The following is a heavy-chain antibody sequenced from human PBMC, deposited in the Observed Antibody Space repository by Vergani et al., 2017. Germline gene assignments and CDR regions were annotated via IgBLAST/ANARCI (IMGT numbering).Heavy chain of an antibody. CDR2: IKGDGSIT. Sequence: DVHLAESGGGFFQPGGSLRLSCSASGFSFNSYWMHCVRQVPGKGLLWVSRIKGDGSITAYADSVKGRFTISRDNAQNTLYLQMNSLRVEDTGVYYCARARCIETCYMSNWLDSWGQGTLVTVSS. V-gene: IGHV3-74*03. J-gene: IGHJ5*01. CDR3: ARARCIETCYMSNWLDS. D-gene: IGHD3-9*01. CDR1: GFSFNSYW.